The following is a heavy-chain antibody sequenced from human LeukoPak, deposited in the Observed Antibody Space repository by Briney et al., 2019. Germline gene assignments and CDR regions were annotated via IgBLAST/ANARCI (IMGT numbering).Heavy chain of an antibody. J-gene: IGHJ4*02. Sequence: PSETLSLTCAVSGGSFTSYYWSWIRQSPGKGLEWIGEISHAGSTTYNPSLKSRVIISLDTSKNHVSLSLSSLTAADTAVYYCARDMTTTPGAYDYWGQGALVTVSS. CDR2: ISHAGST. CDR3: ARDMTTTPGAYDY. D-gene: IGHD4-11*01. V-gene: IGHV4-34*01. CDR1: GGSFTSYY.